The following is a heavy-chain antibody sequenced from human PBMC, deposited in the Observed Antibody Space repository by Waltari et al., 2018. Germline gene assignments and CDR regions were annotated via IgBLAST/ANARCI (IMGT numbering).Heavy chain of an antibody. CDR1: GGSRSRIIHY. J-gene: IGHJ5*02. CDR2: IYYNGVT. Sequence: QLQLQESGPGLVMASETLSLTCTVSGGSRSRIIHYWVCLRQSPVKWLGLLGNIYYNGVTYYNPSIKSRVTISVDTSRNQFSLRLTSMTAADTAVYYCARASQTFDTYFDPWGQGTLVTVSS. V-gene: IGHV4-39*01. CDR3: ARASQTFDTYFDP. D-gene: IGHD3-9*01.